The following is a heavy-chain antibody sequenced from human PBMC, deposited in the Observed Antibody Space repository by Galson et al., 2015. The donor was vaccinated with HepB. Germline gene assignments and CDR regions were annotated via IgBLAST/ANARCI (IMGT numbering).Heavy chain of an antibody. V-gene: IGHV3-49*03. CDR3: TRDCTGSWYPYYFDY. CDR1: GFTFGDYA. CDR2: IRSNAYGGTT. D-gene: IGHD2-15*01. Sequence: SLRLSCAASGFTFGDYAMSWFRQAPGKGLEWVGFIRSNAYGGTTEYAASVKGRFTISRDDSKSIAYLQMNSLKTEDTAVYYCTRDCTGSWYPYYFDYWGQGTLVTVSS. J-gene: IGHJ4*02.